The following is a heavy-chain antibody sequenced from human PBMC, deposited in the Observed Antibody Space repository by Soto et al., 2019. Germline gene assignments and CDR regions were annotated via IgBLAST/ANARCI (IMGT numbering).Heavy chain of an antibody. CDR3: ARDWAWKYDY. V-gene: IGHV3-30-3*01. J-gene: IGHJ4*02. CDR1: GFTVSYFG. D-gene: IGHD1-7*01. CDR2: ISSDGGKA. Sequence: QVQLVESGGGVVQPGRSLRLSCAASGFTVSYFGLHWVRQAPGKGLEWVAFISSDGGKAYYADSMKGRFTISRDNSKNTLDLQMNSLKPEDTAVYYCARDWAWKYDYWGQGTLVTVSS.